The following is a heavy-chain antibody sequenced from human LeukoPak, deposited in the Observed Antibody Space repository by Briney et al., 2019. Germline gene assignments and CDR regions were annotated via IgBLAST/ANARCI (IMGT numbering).Heavy chain of an antibody. CDR2: ISYDGNHK. Sequence: PGGSLRLSCAASGFTFSSGMHWVRQAPGKGLEGVAVISYDGNHKYYGDSVKGRFTISRDNSRNTLYLQMDSLKTEDTAVYYCAKGELHFNTCSFDYWGQGTLVTVSS. D-gene: IGHD1-26*01. CDR3: AKGELHFNTCSFDY. CDR1: GFTFSSG. J-gene: IGHJ4*02. V-gene: IGHV3-30*18.